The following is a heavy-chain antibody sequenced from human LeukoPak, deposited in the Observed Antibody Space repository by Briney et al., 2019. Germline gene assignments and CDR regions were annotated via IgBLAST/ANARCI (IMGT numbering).Heavy chain of an antibody. V-gene: IGHV3-23*01. J-gene: IGHJ3*02. CDR2: ISGSGEAT. CDR3: AKDRAYPNDVFDI. D-gene: IGHD2-21*01. CDR1: GFTFSSYW. Sequence: GGSLRLSCAASGFTFSSYWMSWVRQAPGKGLEWVSAISGSGEATWYADSVKGRFSISRDTSKNTLFLQMNSLRADDTALYYCAKDRAYPNDVFDIWGQGTMVTVS.